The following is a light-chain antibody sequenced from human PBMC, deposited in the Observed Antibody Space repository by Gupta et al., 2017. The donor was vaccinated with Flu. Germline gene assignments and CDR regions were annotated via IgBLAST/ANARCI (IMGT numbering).Light chain of an antibody. J-gene: IGLJ3*02. CDR1: SGSVSTSYC. CDR2: STN. CDR3: GLYKGGGIRV. Sequence: TITITCSVSSGSVSTSYCACWFQQTPSQAPRTLIYSTNRRSAGVPGRFSGSILGNKAALTITGAQEDEEADYYGGLYKGGGIRVFGGGTKLTVL. V-gene: IGLV8-61*01.